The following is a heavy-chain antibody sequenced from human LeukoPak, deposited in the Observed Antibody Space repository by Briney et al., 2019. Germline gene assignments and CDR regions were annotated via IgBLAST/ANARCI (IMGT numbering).Heavy chain of an antibody. CDR2: IDPVSGAT. J-gene: IGHJ4*02. CDR1: GYSFTGYY. Sequence: ASVKVSCRASGYSFTGYYMHWVRQAPGQGLERMGWIDPVSGATKYAQMFQGRVTMTRDTSISTAYMDLSWLRSDDTAVYYCAREEWLQYYFDYWGQGTLVTVSS. D-gene: IGHD5-24*01. CDR3: AREEWLQYYFDY. V-gene: IGHV1-2*02.